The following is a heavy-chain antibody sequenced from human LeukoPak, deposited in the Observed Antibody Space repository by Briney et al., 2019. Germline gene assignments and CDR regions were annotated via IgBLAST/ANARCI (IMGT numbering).Heavy chain of an antibody. Sequence: PSETLSLTCTVSGGSISSYYWSWIRQPPGKGLEWIGYISYSGSTNYNPPLKSRVTISVDTSKNQFSLKLSSVTAADTAVYYCARGSSGYSYGWGQGTLVTVSS. J-gene: IGHJ4*02. CDR3: ARGSSGYSYG. D-gene: IGHD5-18*01. V-gene: IGHV4-59*01. CDR1: GGSISSYY. CDR2: ISYSGST.